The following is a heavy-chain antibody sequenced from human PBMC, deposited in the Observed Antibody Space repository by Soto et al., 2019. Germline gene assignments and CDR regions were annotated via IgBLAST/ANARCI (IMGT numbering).Heavy chain of an antibody. D-gene: IGHD6-19*01. V-gene: IGHV4-39*01. Sequence: SETLSLTCTVSGGSIASSLYYWGWVRQSPGKGLEWIESIYYSGSTHYNPSLKSRVTVSVDTSKNQFSLKLTSVTAADTAVYFCVSHRNYIVVSGSFFDYGSQGTLVTVSS. CDR3: VSHRNYIVVSGSFFDY. CDR1: GGSIASSLYY. J-gene: IGHJ4*02. CDR2: IYYSGST.